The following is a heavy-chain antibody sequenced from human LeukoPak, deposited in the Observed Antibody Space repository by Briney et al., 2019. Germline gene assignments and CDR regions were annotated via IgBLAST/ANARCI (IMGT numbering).Heavy chain of an antibody. CDR3: ARGLPRRNWNYSRWFDP. D-gene: IGHD1-7*01. V-gene: IGHV4-34*01. Sequence: SETLSLTCTVYGGSFSGYYWSWIRQPPGKGLEWIGEINHSGSTNYNPSLKSRVTISVDTSKNQFSLKLSSVTAADTAVYYCARGLPRRNWNYSRWFDPWGQGALVTVSS. CDR2: INHSGST. CDR1: GGSFSGYY. J-gene: IGHJ5*02.